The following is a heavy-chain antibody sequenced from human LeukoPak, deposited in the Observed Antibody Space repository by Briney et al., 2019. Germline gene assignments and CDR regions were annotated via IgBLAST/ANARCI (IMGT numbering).Heavy chain of an antibody. D-gene: IGHD6-13*01. CDR2: IYYSGST. Sequence: SETLYLTCTVSGGSINGFYWSWIRQPPGKGLEWIGYIYYSGSTNYNPSLRSRVTISVDRSKNQFSLKMNSVTAADTAMYYCAGLHFAAAEELDPWGQGTLVTVSS. J-gene: IGHJ5*02. V-gene: IGHV4-59*08. CDR3: AGLHFAAAEELDP. CDR1: GGSINGFY.